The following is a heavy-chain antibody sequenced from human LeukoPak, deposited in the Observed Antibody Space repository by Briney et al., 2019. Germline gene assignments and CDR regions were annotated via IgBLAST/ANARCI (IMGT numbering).Heavy chain of an antibody. J-gene: IGHJ5*02. Sequence: ASVKVSCKASGGTFSSYAISWVRQAPGQGLEWMGRIIPILGIANYAQKFQGRVTITADKSTSTAYMELSSLRSEDTVVYYCARVRGYYDSSGYYYLGRNWFDPWGQGTLVTVSS. CDR2: IIPILGIA. CDR1: GGTFSSYA. CDR3: ARVRGYYDSSGYYYLGRNWFDP. D-gene: IGHD3-22*01. V-gene: IGHV1-69*04.